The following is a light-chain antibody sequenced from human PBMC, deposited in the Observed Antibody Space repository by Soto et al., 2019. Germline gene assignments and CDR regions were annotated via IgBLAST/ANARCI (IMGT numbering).Light chain of an antibody. J-gene: IGLJ2*01. CDR3: SSYTITSTLVI. V-gene: IGLV2-14*01. CDR1: SSDVGGYNY. CDR2: EVN. Sequence: QSALTQPPSASGSPGQSVTISCTGTSSDVGGYNYVSWYRQHPGKAPQLIIYEVNKRPSGVSDRFSGSKSGNTASLTISGLQAEDEADYYCSSYTITSTLVIFGGGTKLTVL.